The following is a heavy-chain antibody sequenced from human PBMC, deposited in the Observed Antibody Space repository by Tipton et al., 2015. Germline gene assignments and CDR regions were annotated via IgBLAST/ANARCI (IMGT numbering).Heavy chain of an antibody. CDR2: IGTAGDT. D-gene: IGHD3-16*01. CDR3: ARESVGGGLAAFDI. Sequence: GSLRLSCAASGFTFSSSMHWVRQTTGKGLEWVSAIGTAGDTYYAGSVKGRFTISREDAKNSLYLQMNGLRAGDTAVYYCARESVGGGLAAFDIWGQGTMVTVSS. V-gene: IGHV3-13*01. CDR1: GFTFSSS. J-gene: IGHJ3*02.